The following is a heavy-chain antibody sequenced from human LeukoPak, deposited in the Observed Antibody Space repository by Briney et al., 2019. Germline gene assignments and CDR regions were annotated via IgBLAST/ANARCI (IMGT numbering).Heavy chain of an antibody. J-gene: IGHJ4*02. D-gene: IGHD3-9*01. Sequence: SETLSLTCTVSGGSISSYYWSWIRQPAGKGLEWIGRIYTSGSTNYNPSLMSRLTISADTAKNQFSLKLSSVTAADTAVYYCARDKGHFDVDYWGQGTLVTVSS. V-gene: IGHV4-4*07. CDR3: ARDKGHFDVDY. CDR1: GGSISSYY. CDR2: IYTSGST.